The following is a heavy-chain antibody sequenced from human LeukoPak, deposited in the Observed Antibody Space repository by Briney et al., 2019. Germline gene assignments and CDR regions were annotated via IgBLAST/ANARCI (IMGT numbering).Heavy chain of an antibody. CDR2: ISGSGGST. Sequence: GGSLRLSCAASGFTFSSYAMSWVRQAPGKGLEWVSAISGSGGSTYYADSVKGRFTISRDNSRSTQYLQMDSLRAEDTALYYCTKADATRGDYWGQGTLVTVSS. D-gene: IGHD2-15*01. V-gene: IGHV3-23*01. CDR1: GFTFSSYA. CDR3: TKADATRGDY. J-gene: IGHJ4*02.